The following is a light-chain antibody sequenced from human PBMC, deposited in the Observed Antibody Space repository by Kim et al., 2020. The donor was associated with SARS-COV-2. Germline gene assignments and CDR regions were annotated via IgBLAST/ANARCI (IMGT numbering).Light chain of an antibody. CDR3: RSYTSSSTYV. Sequence: GQSITISCTGTSSDVGGYNYVSWYQQHPGKAPNLMIYDVSKRPSGVSNRFSGSKSGNTASLTISGLQAEDEADYYCRSYTSSSTYVFGTGTKVTVL. V-gene: IGLV2-14*04. CDR1: SSDVGGYNY. J-gene: IGLJ1*01. CDR2: DVS.